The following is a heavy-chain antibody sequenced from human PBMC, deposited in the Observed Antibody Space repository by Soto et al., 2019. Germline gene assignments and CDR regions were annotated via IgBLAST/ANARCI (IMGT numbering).Heavy chain of an antibody. V-gene: IGHV4-59*01. CDR2: ISYSGTT. CDR3: AKDRSTVTYYYYYGMDV. J-gene: IGHJ6*02. Sequence: SETLSLTCTVSRGSISKYFWTWILQPPWRGLEWIGYISYSGTTNYNASLKSRVTISVDTSANQFSLRVRSVTAADTAVYYCAKDRSTVTYYYYYGMDVWGQGTTVTVSS. D-gene: IGHD4-17*01. CDR1: RGSISKYF.